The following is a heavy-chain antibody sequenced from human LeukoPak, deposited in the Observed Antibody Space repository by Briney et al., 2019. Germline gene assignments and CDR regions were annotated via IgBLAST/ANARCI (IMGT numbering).Heavy chain of an antibody. J-gene: IGHJ4*02. V-gene: IGHV1-69*05. CDR3: ARVLYYDSSGYFDY. CDR2: IIPIFGTA. CDR1: GGTFSSYA. D-gene: IGHD3-22*01. Sequence: SVKVSCKASGGTFSSYAISWVRQAPGQGLERMGGIIPIFGTANYAQKFQGRVTITTDESTSTAYMELSSLRSEDTAVYYCARVLYYDSSGYFDYWGQGTLVTVSS.